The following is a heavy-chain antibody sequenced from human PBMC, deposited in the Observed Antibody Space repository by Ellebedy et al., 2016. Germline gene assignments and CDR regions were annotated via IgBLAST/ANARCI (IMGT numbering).Heavy chain of an antibody. V-gene: IGHV1-18*04. D-gene: IGHD3-10*01. Sequence: ASVKVSXKASGYTFTTFSITWVRQVPGQGLEWMGFVNTFSGNTKFAQKFQGRVSMTTDSSTYTAYMDLQSLRSDDTAMYYCAKTSGWGYGENWGQGTLVTVSS. CDR1: GYTFTTFS. J-gene: IGHJ4*02. CDR3: AKTSGWGYGEN. CDR2: VNTFSGNT.